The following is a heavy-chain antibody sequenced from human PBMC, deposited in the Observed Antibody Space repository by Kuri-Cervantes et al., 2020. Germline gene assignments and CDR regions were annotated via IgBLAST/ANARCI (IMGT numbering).Heavy chain of an antibody. J-gene: IGHJ5*02. CDR1: GGSISSGSYY. CDR2: IYTSGST. Sequence: SCTVSGGSISSGSYYWSWTRQPAGKGLEWIGRIYTSGSTNYNPSLKSRVTISVDTSKNQFSLKLSSVTAADTAVYYCARDSSPWYYGSGSFNWFDPWGQGTLVTVSS. V-gene: IGHV4-61*02. CDR3: ARDSSPWYYGSGSFNWFDP. D-gene: IGHD3-10*01.